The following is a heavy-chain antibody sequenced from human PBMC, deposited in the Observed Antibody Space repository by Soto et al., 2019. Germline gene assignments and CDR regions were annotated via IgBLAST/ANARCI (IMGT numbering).Heavy chain of an antibody. V-gene: IGHV1-18*01. J-gene: IGHJ4*02. D-gene: IGHD3-22*01. Sequence: ASVKVSCKASGYTFTNYGISWVRQAPGQGLEWMGWINTYNGNTNHAQKLQGRVTMTTDTSTSTAYMELRSLRSEDTAVYYCARSSSYYFSDDYWGQGTLVTVSS. CDR1: GYTFTNYG. CDR3: ARSSSYYFSDDY. CDR2: INTYNGNT.